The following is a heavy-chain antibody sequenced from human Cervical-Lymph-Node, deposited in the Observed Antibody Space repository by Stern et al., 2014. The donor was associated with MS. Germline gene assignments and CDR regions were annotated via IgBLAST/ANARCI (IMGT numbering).Heavy chain of an antibody. Sequence: EDQLVESGGGLVKPGGSLRLSCAASGFTFRDYNLNWVRQTPGKGLEWVSSISSLNNYIHYADSLKGRFIISRDNAKNSLYLQMNNLRAEDTAIYFCARDRSSDNDFVYSYVMDVWGQGTTVTVSS. D-gene: IGHD2-21*02. V-gene: IGHV3-21*01. CDR3: ARDRSSDNDFVYSYVMDV. CDR1: GFTFRDYN. J-gene: IGHJ6*02. CDR2: ISSLNNYI.